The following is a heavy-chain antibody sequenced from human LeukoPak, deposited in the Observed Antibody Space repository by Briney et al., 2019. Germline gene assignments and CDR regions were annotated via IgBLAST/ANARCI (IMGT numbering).Heavy chain of an antibody. D-gene: IGHD5-24*01. CDR1: GGSFSGYY. CDR2: INHSGST. V-gene: IGHV4-34*01. J-gene: IGHJ4*02. CDR3: ASLRDGWVY. Sequence: PSETLSLTCAVYGGSFSGYYWSWIRQPPGKGLEWIGEINHSGSTNYNPSLKSRVTITVDTPKNQFSLKLSPVPVADTAVYYCASLRDGWVYWGQGTLVTVSS.